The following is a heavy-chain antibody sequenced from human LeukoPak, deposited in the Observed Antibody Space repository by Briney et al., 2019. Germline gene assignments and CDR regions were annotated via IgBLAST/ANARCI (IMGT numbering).Heavy chain of an antibody. CDR1: GFTFSSYG. CDR3: ARAGGDGYNLDY. J-gene: IGHJ4*02. D-gene: IGHD5-24*01. CDR2: ISYDGSNK. V-gene: IGHV3-30*03. Sequence: GRSLRLSCAASGFTFSSYGMHWVRQAPGKGLEWVAVISYDGSNKYYADSVKGRFTISRDNAKNSLYLQMNSLRAEDTAVYYCARAGGDGYNLDYWGQGTLVTVSS.